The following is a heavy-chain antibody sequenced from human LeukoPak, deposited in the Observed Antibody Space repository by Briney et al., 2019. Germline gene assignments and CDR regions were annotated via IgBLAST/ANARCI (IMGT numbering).Heavy chain of an antibody. CDR1: GFTFSSYA. CDR2: ISGSGGST. J-gene: IGHJ4*02. Sequence: PGGSLRLSCAASGFTFSSYAMSWVRQAPGKGLEWVSAISGSGGSTYYADSVKGRFTISRDNSKNTLYLQMNSLRAEDTAVYYCAKDWGFWSAYYKGTDYWGQGTLVTVSS. CDR3: AKDWGFWSAYYKGTDY. V-gene: IGHV3-23*01. D-gene: IGHD3-3*01.